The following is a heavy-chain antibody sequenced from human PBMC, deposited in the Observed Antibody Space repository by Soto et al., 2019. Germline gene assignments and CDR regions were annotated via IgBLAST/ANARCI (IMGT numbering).Heavy chain of an antibody. V-gene: IGHV4-34*01. J-gene: IGHJ4*02. D-gene: IGHD3-22*01. Sequence: SGTLCLTCAVYGGSFSGYYWSWIRQSPGKGLGGIGEVNHSGNSNKNPSLESRVTISVDTSKNQFSLKLKSVTDADRAAYYCARGISLISPLQADASDKFYFDSWGRGTLVTVSS. CDR1: GGSFSGYY. CDR2: VNHSGNS. CDR3: ARGISLISPLQADASDKFYFDS.